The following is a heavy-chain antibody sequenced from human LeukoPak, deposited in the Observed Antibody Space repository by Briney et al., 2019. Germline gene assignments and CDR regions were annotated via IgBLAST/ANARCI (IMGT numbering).Heavy chain of an antibody. Sequence: GGSLRLFCAASGFTFSNYGMHWVRQAPGKGLEWVTFIRYDGSNKYYADSVKGRFTVSRDNSKNTLYLQMNSLRPEDTAVYNCVKRDIQYTSSSGGTFQHWGQGTLVTVSS. CDR3: VKRDIQYTSSSGGTFQH. D-gene: IGHD6-6*01. CDR1: GFTFSNYG. V-gene: IGHV3-30*02. CDR2: IRYDGSNK. J-gene: IGHJ1*01.